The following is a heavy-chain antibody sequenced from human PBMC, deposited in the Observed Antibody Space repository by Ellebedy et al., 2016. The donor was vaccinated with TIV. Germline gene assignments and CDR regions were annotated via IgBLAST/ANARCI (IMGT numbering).Heavy chain of an antibody. J-gene: IGHJ5*02. CDR1: GYSFTSYP. CDR3: ARGTSNWFDA. V-gene: IGHV1-3*04. CDR2: INTVNDNT. Sequence: AASVKVSCKSSGYSFTSYPTHWVRQAPGQSLEWMGWINTVNDNTRHLQKFQGRVAFTRDSSAGAAYMELSSLTSDDTALYFCARGTSNWFDAWGQGTLVTVSS.